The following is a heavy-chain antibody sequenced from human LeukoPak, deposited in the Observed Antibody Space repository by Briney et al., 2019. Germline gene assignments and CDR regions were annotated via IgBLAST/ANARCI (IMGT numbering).Heavy chain of an antibody. CDR2: IYYSGST. J-gene: IGHJ4*02. D-gene: IGHD5-24*01. CDR1: GGSISSGGYY. CDR3: AREGDGYNYFDY. V-gene: IGHV4-31*03. Sequence: KASETLSLTCTVSGGSISSGGYYWSWIRQHPGKGLEWIGYIYYSGSTYYNPSLKSRVTISVDTSKNQFSLKLSSVTAADTAVYYCAREGDGYNYFDYWGQGTLVTVSS.